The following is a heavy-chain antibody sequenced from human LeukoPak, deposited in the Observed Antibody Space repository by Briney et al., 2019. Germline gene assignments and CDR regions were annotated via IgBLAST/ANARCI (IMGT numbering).Heavy chain of an antibody. Sequence: ASVNVSCKASGYTFTKYYIHWVRQAPGQGLEWMGKVNPSGGSTTYAQKFQGRVTMTRDTSTSTLYMELSSLRSEDTAVYYCARDATLNSFDFWGQGTLVTVSS. CDR1: GYTFTKYY. CDR2: VNPSGGST. D-gene: IGHD2-15*01. J-gene: IGHJ4*02. V-gene: IGHV1-46*01. CDR3: ARDATLNSFDF.